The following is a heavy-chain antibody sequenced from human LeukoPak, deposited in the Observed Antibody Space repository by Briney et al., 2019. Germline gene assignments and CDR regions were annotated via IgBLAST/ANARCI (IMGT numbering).Heavy chain of an antibody. Sequence: SETLSLTCTVSGGSISSYYWSWIRQPPGKGLEWIGYIYYTGSANYNPSLKSRVTISVDTSKNQFSLKLSSVTAADTALYYCARDLGVEGYGYGYRAFDIWGQGTMVTVSS. J-gene: IGHJ3*02. CDR1: GGSISSYY. V-gene: IGHV4-59*01. CDR3: ARDLGVEGYGYGYRAFDI. D-gene: IGHD5-18*01. CDR2: IYYTGSA.